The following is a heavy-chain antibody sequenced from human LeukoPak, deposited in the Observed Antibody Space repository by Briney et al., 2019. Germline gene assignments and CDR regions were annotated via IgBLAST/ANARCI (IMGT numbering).Heavy chain of an antibody. J-gene: IGHJ4*02. Sequence: ASVEVSCKASGYTFTSYAMHWVRQAPGQRPEWMGWINAGNGNTKCSQKFQGRVTITRDTSASTAYMELSSLRSEDTAVYYCARGQGLLWFGELGDFDYWGQGTLVTVSS. CDR1: GYTFTSYA. CDR2: INAGNGNT. D-gene: IGHD3-10*01. V-gene: IGHV1-3*01. CDR3: ARGQGLLWFGELGDFDY.